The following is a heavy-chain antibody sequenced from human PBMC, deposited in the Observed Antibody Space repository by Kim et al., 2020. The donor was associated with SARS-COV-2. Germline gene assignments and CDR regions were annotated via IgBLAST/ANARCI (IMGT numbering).Heavy chain of an antibody. Sequence: GGSLRLSCAASGFTFSSYAMHWVRQAPGKGLEWVAVISYDGSNKYYADSVKGRFTISRDNSKNTLYLQMNSLRAEDTAVYYCASIKGVLRYFDWSSTFDYWGQGTLVTVSS. V-gene: IGHV3-30-3*01. D-gene: IGHD3-9*01. CDR2: ISYDGSNK. CDR1: GFTFSSYA. J-gene: IGHJ4*02. CDR3: ASIKGVLRYFDWSSTFDY.